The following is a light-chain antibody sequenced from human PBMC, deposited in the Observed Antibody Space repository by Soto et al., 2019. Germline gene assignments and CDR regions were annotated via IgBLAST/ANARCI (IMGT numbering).Light chain of an antibody. CDR2: GAS. CDR1: QSVSSN. V-gene: IGKV3-15*01. CDR3: QQYNNWPPIT. J-gene: IGKJ5*01. Sequence: EIVMTQSPATLSVSPGERATLSSRASQSVSSNLAWYQQKPGQAPSLIIYGASTRATGIPARFSGSGSGTEFTLTISSLQSEDFAVYYCQQYNNWPPITFGQGTRLEIK.